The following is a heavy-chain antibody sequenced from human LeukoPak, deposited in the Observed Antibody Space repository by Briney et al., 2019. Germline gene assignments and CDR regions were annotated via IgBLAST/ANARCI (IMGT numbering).Heavy chain of an antibody. D-gene: IGHD2-21*02. CDR1: GLNFNSYG. Sequence: GGSLRLSCAASGLNFNSYGIHWVRQAPGKGLEWVAVIWYGGTNEYYADSVKGRFTFSRDKSKNTLYLHMNSLRVEDPAVYYCATVPEGDRDYWGQGTLVTVSS. J-gene: IGHJ4*02. CDR2: IWYGGTNE. V-gene: IGHV3-33*01. CDR3: ATVPEGDRDY.